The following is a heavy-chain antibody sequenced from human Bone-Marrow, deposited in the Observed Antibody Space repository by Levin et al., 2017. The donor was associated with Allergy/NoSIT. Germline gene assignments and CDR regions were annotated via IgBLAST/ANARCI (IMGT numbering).Heavy chain of an antibody. J-gene: IGHJ2*01. CDR2: ISSSSSYI. D-gene: IGHD3-22*01. CDR3: ARRRYYYDSSGYHWYFDL. CDR1: GFTFSSYS. Sequence: GGSLRLSCAASGFTFSSYSMNWVRQAPGKGLEWVSSISSSSSYIYYADSVKGRFTISRDNAKNSLYLQMNSLRAEDTAVYYCARRRYYYDSSGYHWYFDLWGRGTLVTVSS. V-gene: IGHV3-21*01.